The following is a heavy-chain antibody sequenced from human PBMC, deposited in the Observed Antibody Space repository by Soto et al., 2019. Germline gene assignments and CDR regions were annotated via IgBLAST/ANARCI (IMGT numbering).Heavy chain of an antibody. CDR2: ISSSSSTI. V-gene: IGHV3-48*02. J-gene: IGHJ6*02. Sequence: GGSLRLSCAASGFTFSSYSMNWVRQAPGKGLEWVSYISSSSSTIYYADSLKGRFTISRDNAKNSLYLQMNSLRDEDTAVYYCASNIGWELGDIYYYYYGMDVWGQGTTVTVSS. D-gene: IGHD1-26*01. CDR1: GFTFSSYS. CDR3: ASNIGWELGDIYYYYYGMDV.